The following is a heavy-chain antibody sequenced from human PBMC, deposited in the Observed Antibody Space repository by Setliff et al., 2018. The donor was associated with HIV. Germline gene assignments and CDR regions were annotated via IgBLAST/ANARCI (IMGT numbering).Heavy chain of an antibody. Sequence: SETLSLTCTVSGGSISGYYWSWIRQPPGKGLEWIGYIYTSGSTNYNPSLKSRVTMSVDTSKNQFSLKLSSVTAADTAVYYCARSSGYYSTVFYWGQGTQVTVSS. J-gene: IGHJ4*02. CDR2: IYTSGST. CDR1: GGSISGYY. CDR3: ARSSGYYSTVFY. V-gene: IGHV4-4*09. D-gene: IGHD3-22*01.